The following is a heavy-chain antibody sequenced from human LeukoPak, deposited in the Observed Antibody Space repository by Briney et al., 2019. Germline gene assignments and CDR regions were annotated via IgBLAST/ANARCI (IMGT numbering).Heavy chain of an antibody. CDR3: ARRLGIAVFDY. CDR1: GGSISSSYYY. CDR2: IYYSGST. Sequence: SETLSLTCTVSGGSISSSYYYWGWIRQPPGRGLELIGSIYYSGSTYYNPSLRSRVTMSVDTSKNQFSLKMSSVTAADTAVYHCARRLGIAVFDYWGQGTLVTVSS. J-gene: IGHJ4*02. D-gene: IGHD6-19*01. V-gene: IGHV4-39*01.